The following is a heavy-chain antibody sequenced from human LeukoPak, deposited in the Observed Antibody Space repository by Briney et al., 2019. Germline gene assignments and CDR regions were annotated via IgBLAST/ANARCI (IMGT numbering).Heavy chain of an antibody. CDR3: ARAMPYYDRGRAFDI. V-gene: IGHV4-61*01. D-gene: IGHD3-22*01. CDR1: GGSISSSNYY. J-gene: IGHJ3*02. Sequence: PSETLSLTCTVSGGSISSSNYYWSWIRQPPGKGLEWIGYIYYSGSTNYNPSLKSRVTISVDTSKNQFSLKLSSVTAADTAVYYCARAMPYYDRGRAFDIWGQGTMVTVSS. CDR2: IYYSGST.